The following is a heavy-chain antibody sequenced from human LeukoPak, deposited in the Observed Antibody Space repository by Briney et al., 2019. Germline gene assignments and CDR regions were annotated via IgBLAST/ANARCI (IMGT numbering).Heavy chain of an antibody. CDR2: IYYSGST. CDR3: ARQTPYYYYGMDV. CDR1: GGSISSGGYY. Sequence: SETLSLTCTVSGGSISSGGYYWSWIRQHPGKGLEWIGYIYYSGSTHYNPSLKSRVTISVDTSKNQFSLKLSSVTAADTAVYYCARQTPYYYYGMDVWGQGTTVTVSS. V-gene: IGHV4-31*03. J-gene: IGHJ6*02.